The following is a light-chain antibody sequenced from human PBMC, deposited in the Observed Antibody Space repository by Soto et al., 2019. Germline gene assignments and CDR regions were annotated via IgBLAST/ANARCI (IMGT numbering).Light chain of an antibody. CDR3: QHYGSYSQA. Sequence: DIQMTQSPSTLSGSVGAGVTITCRASQTISSWLGWYQQKPGKAPKLLIYAASTLQSGVPSRFSGSASGTDFTLTISSLQPEDFAAYYCQHYGSYSQAFGQGTKVDIK. CDR2: AAS. J-gene: IGKJ1*01. CDR1: QTISSW. V-gene: IGKV1-5*03.